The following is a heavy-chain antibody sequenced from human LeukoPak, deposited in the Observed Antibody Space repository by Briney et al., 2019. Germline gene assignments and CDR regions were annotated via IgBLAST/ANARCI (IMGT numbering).Heavy chain of an antibody. CDR2: ISSNGGST. Sequence: PGGSLSLSCAASGFTFSSYAMHGVRQAPGKGLEYVSAISSNGGSTYYANSVKGRFTISRDNSKNTLYLQMGSLRAEDMAVYYCAKGVGATTDYYYGMDVWGQGTTVTVSS. CDR3: AKGVGATTDYYYGMDV. D-gene: IGHD1-26*01. J-gene: IGHJ6*02. V-gene: IGHV3-64*01. CDR1: GFTFSSYA.